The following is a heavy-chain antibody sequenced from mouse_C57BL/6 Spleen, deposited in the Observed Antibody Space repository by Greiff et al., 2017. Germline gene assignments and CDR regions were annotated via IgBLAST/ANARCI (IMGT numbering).Heavy chain of an antibody. Sequence: VQLQQSGPELVKPGASVKISCKASGYAFSSSWMNWVKQRPGKGLEWIGRIYPGDGDTNYNGKFKGKATLTADKSSSTAYMQLSSLTSEDSAVYFCARSEYLGYWGQGTTLTVSS. CDR2: IYPGDGDT. CDR1: GYAFSSSW. CDR3: ARSEYLGY. V-gene: IGHV1-82*01. J-gene: IGHJ2*01.